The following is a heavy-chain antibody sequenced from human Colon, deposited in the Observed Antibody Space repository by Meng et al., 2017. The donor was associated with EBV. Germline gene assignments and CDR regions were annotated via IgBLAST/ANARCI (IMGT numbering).Heavy chain of an antibody. CDR3: ARGEPVPGHFLKS. D-gene: IGHD6-19*01. V-gene: IGHV4-34*01. J-gene: IGHJ5*02. Sequence: QVQLQQGGAGLLKPPETLSLTCSVSVGSLSCYYWSWIRQPPGKGLEWIGEINHSGNTNYNPSLKSRVTISIDTSKNQFSLKLSSVTDADTAVYFCARGEPVPGHFLKSWGQGTLVTVSS. CDR2: INHSGNT. CDR1: VGSLSCYY.